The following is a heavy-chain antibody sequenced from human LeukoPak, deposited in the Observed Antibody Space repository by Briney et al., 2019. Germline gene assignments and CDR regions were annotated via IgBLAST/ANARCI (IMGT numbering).Heavy chain of an antibody. CDR3: ARVGFGEFGGENWFDP. D-gene: IGHD3-10*01. CDR1: GGTFSSYA. J-gene: IGHJ5*02. V-gene: IGHV1-69*06. Sequence: SVKVSCKASGGTFSSYAISWVRQAPGQGLEWMGGIIPIFGTANYAQKFQGRVTITADKSTSTAYMELSSLRSEDTAVYYCARVGFGEFGGENWFDPWGQGTLVTVSS. CDR2: IIPIFGTA.